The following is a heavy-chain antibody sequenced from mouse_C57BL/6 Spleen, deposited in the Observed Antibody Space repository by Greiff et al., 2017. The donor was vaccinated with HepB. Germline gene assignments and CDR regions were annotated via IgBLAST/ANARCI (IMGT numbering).Heavy chain of an antibody. V-gene: IGHV5-17*01. D-gene: IGHD2-4*01. J-gene: IGHJ2*01. CDR2: ISSGSSTI. CDR3: AGYDYLFDY. CDR1: GFTFSDYG. Sequence: EVKLMESGGGLVKPGGSLKLSCAASGFTFSDYGMHWVRQAPEKGLEWVAYISSGSSTIYYADTVKGRFTISRDNAKNTLFLQMTSLRSEDTAMYYCAGYDYLFDYWGQGTTLTVSS.